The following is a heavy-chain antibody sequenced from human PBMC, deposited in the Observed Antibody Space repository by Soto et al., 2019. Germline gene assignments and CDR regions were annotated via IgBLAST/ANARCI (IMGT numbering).Heavy chain of an antibody. Sequence: DVQLMESGGGLAQPGGSLRLSCAASGFSFSTYAMTWVRQAPGKGLEWVSGISGSGINTYYADSVKGRFTISRDHSNNTMYLRMHSLRAEDTAVYYCAKVGSIWAYYMDVWGTGTTVIVSS. J-gene: IGHJ6*03. CDR2: ISGSGINT. CDR1: GFSFSTYA. V-gene: IGHV3-23*01. D-gene: IGHD3-9*01. CDR3: AKVGSIWAYYMDV.